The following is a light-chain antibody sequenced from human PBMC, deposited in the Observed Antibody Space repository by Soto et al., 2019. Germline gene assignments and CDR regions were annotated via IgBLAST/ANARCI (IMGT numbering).Light chain of an antibody. CDR1: QRISNNY. CDR3: QQRSNWPKT. Sequence: EIVLTQSAGTLSLSPGERATLSCRASQRISNNYLAWYQQKPGQAPRLLIYDVSNRATGIPARFSGSGSGTDFTLTISSLEPEDFAVYYCQQRSNWPKTFGQGTKVDIK. CDR2: DVS. J-gene: IGKJ1*01. V-gene: IGKV3-11*01.